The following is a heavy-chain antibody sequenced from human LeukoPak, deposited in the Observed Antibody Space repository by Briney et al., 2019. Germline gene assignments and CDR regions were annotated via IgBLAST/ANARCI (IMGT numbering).Heavy chain of an antibody. CDR3: ARGADIVVVPAAIPAHYYYYGMDV. V-gene: IGHV4-34*01. D-gene: IGHD2-2*02. J-gene: IGHJ6*02. Sequence: NASETLSLTCAVYGGSFSGYYWSWIRQPPGKGLEWIGEINHSGSTNYNPSLKSRVTISVDTSKNQFPLKLSSVTAADTAVYYCARGADIVVVPAAIPAHYYYYGMDVWGQGTTVTVSS. CDR2: INHSGST. CDR1: GGSFSGYY.